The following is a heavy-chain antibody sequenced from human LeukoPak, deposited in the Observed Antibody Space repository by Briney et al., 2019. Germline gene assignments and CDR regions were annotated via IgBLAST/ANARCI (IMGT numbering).Heavy chain of an antibody. CDR2: IYYSGST. J-gene: IGHJ4*02. CDR1: GGSISSSSYY. CDR3: ARAVHYYDSSGYQLTWYFDY. Sequence: SETLSLTCTVSGGSISSSSYYWGWIRQPPGKGLEWIGSIYYSGSTYYNPSLKSRVTISVDTSKNQFSLKLSSATAADTAVYYCARAVHYYDSSGYQLTWYFDYWGQGTLVTVSS. V-gene: IGHV4-39*07. D-gene: IGHD3-22*01.